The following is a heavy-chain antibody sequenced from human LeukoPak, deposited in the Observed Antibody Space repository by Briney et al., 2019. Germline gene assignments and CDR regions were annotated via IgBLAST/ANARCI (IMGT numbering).Heavy chain of an antibody. CDR3: AREGGFYRPLDY. J-gene: IGHJ4*02. D-gene: IGHD3-3*01. Sequence: SETLSLTCAVYGGSFTVYYWSWIRQPPGKGLEWIGEINDSGSTSYNSSLKSRVTISVDTSKNQFSLKLTSVTAADTAVYYCAREGGFYRPLDYSGQGTLVTVSS. CDR1: GGSFTVYY. CDR2: INDSGST. V-gene: IGHV4-34*01.